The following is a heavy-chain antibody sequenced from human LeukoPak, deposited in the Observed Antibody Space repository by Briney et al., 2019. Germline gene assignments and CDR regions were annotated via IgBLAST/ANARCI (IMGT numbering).Heavy chain of an antibody. CDR3: ARDGSGSYYGWFDP. CDR2: INPNSGGA. V-gene: IGHV1-2*02. CDR1: GYTFTGYY. D-gene: IGHD1-26*01. J-gene: IGHJ5*02. Sequence: ASVKLSCKASGYTFTGYYMHWVRQAPGQGLEWMGWINPNSGGANYEQKFQGRVTMTRDTSISTAYMELSGLRSDDTAVYYCARDGSGSYYGWFDPWGQGTLVTVSS.